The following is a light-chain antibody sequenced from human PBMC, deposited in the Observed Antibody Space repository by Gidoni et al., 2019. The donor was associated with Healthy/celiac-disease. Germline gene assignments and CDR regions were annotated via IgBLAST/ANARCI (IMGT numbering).Light chain of an antibody. V-gene: IGKV3-15*01. J-gene: IGKJ1*01. CDR2: GTS. CDR1: QGVSGN. Sequence: ELVMTQSPATLSVSPAERATLSCRARQGVSGNLAWYQQKPGQAPRLLIYGTSSRATGVPGRFSGSGSGTEFTLTISSLQSEDFAVYYCQQSNNWPWTFGQGTKVEIK. CDR3: QQSNNWPWT.